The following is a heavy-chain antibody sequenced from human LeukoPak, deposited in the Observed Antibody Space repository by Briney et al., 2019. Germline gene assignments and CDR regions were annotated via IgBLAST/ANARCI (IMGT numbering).Heavy chain of an antibody. J-gene: IGHJ4*02. D-gene: IGHD1-1*01. CDR2: ISYDGSNK. CDR1: GFTFSSYA. V-gene: IGHV3-30*04. CDR3: AKHNIDY. Sequence: GGSLRLSCAASGFTFSSYAMHWVRQAPGKGLEWVAVISYDGSNKYYADSVKGRFTISRDNSKNTLYLQMNSLRAEDTAVYYCAKHNIDYWGQGTLVTVSS.